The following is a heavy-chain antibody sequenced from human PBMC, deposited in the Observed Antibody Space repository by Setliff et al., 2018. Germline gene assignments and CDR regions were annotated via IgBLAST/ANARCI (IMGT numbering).Heavy chain of an antibody. D-gene: IGHD3-22*01. Sequence: ASVKVSCKASGYIFTRYRITWVRQSPGQGLEWLGWISTYNVNTTYAQKLQDRVTMTTDTSTSTAYMELRSLRSDDTAVYYCARRNFYYDSSGFALYYYYMDVWGKGTTVTV. CDR2: ISTYNVNT. CDR3: ARRNFYYDSSGFALYYYYMDV. J-gene: IGHJ6*03. V-gene: IGHV1-18*01. CDR1: GYIFTRYR.